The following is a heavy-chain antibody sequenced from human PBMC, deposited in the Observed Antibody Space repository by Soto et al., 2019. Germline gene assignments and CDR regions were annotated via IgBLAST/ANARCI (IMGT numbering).Heavy chain of an antibody. V-gene: IGHV3-7*01. CDR1: GFTFSSYW. CDR3: AREIITMVRGVISVPDAFDI. Sequence: GSLRLSCAASGFTFSSYWMSWVRQAPGKGLEWVANIKQDGSEKYYVDSVKGRFTISRDNAKNSLYLQMNSLRAEDTAVYYCAREIITMVRGVISVPDAFDIWGQGTMVTVSS. CDR2: IKQDGSEK. J-gene: IGHJ3*02. D-gene: IGHD3-10*01.